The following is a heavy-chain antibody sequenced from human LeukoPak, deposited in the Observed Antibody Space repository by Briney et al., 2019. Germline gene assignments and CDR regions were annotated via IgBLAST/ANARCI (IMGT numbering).Heavy chain of an antibody. Sequence: SVKVSCKASGGTFSSYAISWVRQAPGQGLEWMGGIIPIFGTANYAQKFQGRVTITADESTSTAYMELSSLRSEDTAVYYCARQITTVTTVFDYWGQGTLVTVSS. CDR3: ARQITTVTTVFDY. J-gene: IGHJ4*02. V-gene: IGHV1-69*13. CDR1: GGTFSSYA. D-gene: IGHD4-17*01. CDR2: IIPIFGTA.